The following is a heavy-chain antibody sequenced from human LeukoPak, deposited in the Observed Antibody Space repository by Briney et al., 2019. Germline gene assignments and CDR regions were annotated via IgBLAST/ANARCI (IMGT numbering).Heavy chain of an antibody. CDR1: GGSISSSNW. J-gene: IGHJ3*02. CDR3: ARQGGYCTNGVCYWDAFDI. V-gene: IGHV4-4*02. CDR2: IYHSGST. D-gene: IGHD2-8*01. Sequence: PSETLSLTCAVSGGSISSSNWWSWVRQPPGKGLEWIGEIYHSGSTNYNPSLKSRVTISVDKSKNQFSLKLSSVTAADTAVYYCARQGGYCTNGVCYWDAFDIWGQGTMVTVSS.